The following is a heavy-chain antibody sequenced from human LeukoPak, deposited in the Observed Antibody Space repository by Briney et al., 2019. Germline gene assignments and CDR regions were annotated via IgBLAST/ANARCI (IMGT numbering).Heavy chain of an antibody. Sequence: GRSLRLSCAASGFTFSSYGMHWVRQAPGKGLEWVAVISYDGSNKYYADSVKGRFTISRDNSKNTLYLQMNSLRAEDTAVYYCVEQNRGTYYFDYWGQGTLVTVSS. CDR3: VEQNRGTYYFDY. J-gene: IGHJ4*02. CDR1: GFTFSSYG. D-gene: IGHD1-26*01. V-gene: IGHV3-30*03. CDR2: ISYDGSNK.